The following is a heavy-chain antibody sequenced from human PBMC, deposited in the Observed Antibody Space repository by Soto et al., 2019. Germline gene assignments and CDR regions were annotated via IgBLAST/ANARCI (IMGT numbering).Heavy chain of an antibody. J-gene: IGHJ6*02. CDR2: INAGNGNT. D-gene: IGHD3-22*01. V-gene: IGHV1-3*01. CDR3: ARDPNDSSAHYHHYYYGMDV. CDR1: GYTFTSYG. Sequence: GASVKVSCKASGYTFTSYGIHWVRQAPGQRLEWTGWINAGNGNTKYSEKFQGRVTITRDTSASTAYLELSSLRSEDTAVYYCARDPNDSSAHYHHYYYGMDVWGQGTKVTVYS.